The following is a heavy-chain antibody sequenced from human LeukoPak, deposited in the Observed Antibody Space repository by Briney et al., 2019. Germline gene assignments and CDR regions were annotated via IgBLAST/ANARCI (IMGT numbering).Heavy chain of an antibody. Sequence: GGSLRLSCAASGSTFSSSAMTWVRQAPGKGLEWASAISGSGGTTYYADSVKGRFTISRDNSKNTLYLQMNSLRAEDTAVYYCAKEYRYFDYWGQGTLVTVSS. V-gene: IGHV3-23*01. CDR3: AKEYRYFDY. D-gene: IGHD2-2*02. CDR1: GSTFSSSA. CDR2: ISGSGGTT. J-gene: IGHJ4*02.